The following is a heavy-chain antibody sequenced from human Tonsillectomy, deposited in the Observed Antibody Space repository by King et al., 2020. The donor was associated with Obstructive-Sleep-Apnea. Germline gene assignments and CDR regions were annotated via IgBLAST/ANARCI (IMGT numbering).Heavy chain of an antibody. J-gene: IGHJ4*02. CDR1: GGSISSSSYY. V-gene: IGHV4-39*07. CDR2: IYYSGST. Sequence: LQLQESGPGLVKPSETLSLTCTVSGGSISSSSYYWGWIRQPPGKGLEWIGSIYYSGSTYYNPSLKSRVTISVATSKNQFSLKLSSVTAADTAVYYCARDLADYGSGSYYLTFHFDYWGQGTLVTVSS. CDR3: ARDLADYGSGSYYLTFHFDY. D-gene: IGHD3-10*01.